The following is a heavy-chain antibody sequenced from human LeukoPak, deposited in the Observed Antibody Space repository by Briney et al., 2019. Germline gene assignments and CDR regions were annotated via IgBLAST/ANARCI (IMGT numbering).Heavy chain of an antibody. V-gene: IGHV4-34*01. CDR1: NGSLSGYY. J-gene: IGHJ6*03. CDR3: ARIVTVTAVTYYNFYYYMDV. CDR2: IKYSGST. Sequence: SETLSLTCAVYNGSLSGYYWSWIRQPPGKGLECIGEIKYSGSTYYNPSLRSRVTISVDTSKNQFSLELSSVTAADTAVYYCARIVTVTAVTYYNFYYYMDVWGKGTTVTVSS. D-gene: IGHD4-17*01.